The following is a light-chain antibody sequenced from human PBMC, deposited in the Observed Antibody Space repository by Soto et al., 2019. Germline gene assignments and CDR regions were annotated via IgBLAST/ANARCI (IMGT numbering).Light chain of an antibody. CDR3: CSYAGSDILI. V-gene: IGLV2-11*01. CDR2: DVT. Sequence: QSVLTQPRSVSGSPGQSVTISCTGTSSDVGGYNYVSWYQRHPGKAPKLIISDVTKRPSGVPDRFSGSKSGNTASLTISGLQAEDEADYDCCSYAGSDILIFGGGNKLTVL. J-gene: IGLJ2*01. CDR1: SSDVGGYNY.